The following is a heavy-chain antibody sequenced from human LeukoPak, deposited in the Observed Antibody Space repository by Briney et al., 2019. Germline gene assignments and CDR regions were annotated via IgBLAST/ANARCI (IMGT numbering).Heavy chain of an antibody. CDR1: GFTFSSYA. D-gene: IGHD2-15*01. CDR2: ISYDGSNK. V-gene: IGHV3-30*04. J-gene: IGHJ4*02. CDR3: ASSVAFDY. Sequence: GGALRLSWAASGFTFSSYAMHWVRQAPGKGLEWVAVISYDGSNKYYADSVKGRFTISRDNSKNTLYLQMNSLRAEDTAVYYCASSVAFDYWGQGTLVTVSS.